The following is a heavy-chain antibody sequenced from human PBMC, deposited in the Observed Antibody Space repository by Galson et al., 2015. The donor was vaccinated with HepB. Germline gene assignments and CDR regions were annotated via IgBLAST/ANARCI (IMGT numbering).Heavy chain of an antibody. CDR2: ISSSSSYI. D-gene: IGHD3-22*01. CDR3: ASTQGYDSSGYEY. CDR1: GFTFSSYS. Sequence: SLRLSCAASGFTFSSYSMNWVRQAPGKGLEWVSSISSSSSYIYYADSVKGRFTISRDNAKNSLYLQMNSLRAEDTAVYYCASTQGYDSSGYEYWGQGTLVTVSS. J-gene: IGHJ4*02. V-gene: IGHV3-21*01.